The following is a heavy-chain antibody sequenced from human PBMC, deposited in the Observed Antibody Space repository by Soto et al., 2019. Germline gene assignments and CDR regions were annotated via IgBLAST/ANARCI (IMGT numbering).Heavy chain of an antibody. CDR2: ISYSGTT. CDR3: ARGATGTQYDY. J-gene: IGHJ4*02. Sequence: QVQLQESGPGLVKPSETLSLTCTVSGVSVSSGSFYWAWIRQPPGKGLEWIGFISYSGTTNYNPSLKSRVTISVDTSRSQISLMVSSLPAADTALYYCARGATGTQYDYWGQGTLVTVSS. D-gene: IGHD3-10*01. CDR1: GVSVSSGSFY. V-gene: IGHV4-61*01.